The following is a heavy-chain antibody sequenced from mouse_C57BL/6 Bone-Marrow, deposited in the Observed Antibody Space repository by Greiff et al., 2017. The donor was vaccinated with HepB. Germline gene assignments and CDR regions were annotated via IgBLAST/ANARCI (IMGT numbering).Heavy chain of an antibody. CDR1: GYTFTSYW. D-gene: IGHD3-3*01. J-gene: IGHJ3*01. CDR3: ASGGLFAY. CDR2: IDPSDSYT. Sequence: QVQLQQPGAELVRPGTSVKLSCKASGYTFTSYWMHWVKQRPGQGLEWIGVIDPSDSYTNYNQKFKGKATLTVDTSSSTAYMQLSSLTSEASAVYYCASGGLFAYWGQGTLVTVSA. V-gene: IGHV1-59*01.